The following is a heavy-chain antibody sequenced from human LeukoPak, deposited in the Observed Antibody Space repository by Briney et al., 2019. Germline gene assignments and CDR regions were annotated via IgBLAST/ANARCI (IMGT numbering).Heavy chain of an antibody. CDR2: IYSGGNT. D-gene: IGHD1-26*01. CDR3: ARVGGSSYNY. J-gene: IGHJ4*02. Sequence: SGGSLRLSCAASGFTFSRYEMSWVRQAPGKGLEWVSVIYSGGNTYYADSVKGRFTISRDNSKNTLYLQMNSLRAEDTAVYYCARVGGSSYNYWGQGTLVTVSS. CDR1: GFTFSRYE. V-gene: IGHV3-53*01.